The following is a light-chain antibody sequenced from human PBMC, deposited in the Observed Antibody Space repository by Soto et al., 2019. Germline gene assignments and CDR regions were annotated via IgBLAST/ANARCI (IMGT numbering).Light chain of an antibody. CDR3: QQSYSTPRT. Sequence: DIQMTQSPSSLSAFVGDRVTITCRASQSISSFLNWYQQTPGKAPKLLIDAASSFQGGVPSRFSGSGSGTDFTLTIDSLQPEDFATYYCQQSYSTPRTFGQGTKVEIK. CDR2: AAS. V-gene: IGKV1-39*01. CDR1: QSISSF. J-gene: IGKJ1*01.